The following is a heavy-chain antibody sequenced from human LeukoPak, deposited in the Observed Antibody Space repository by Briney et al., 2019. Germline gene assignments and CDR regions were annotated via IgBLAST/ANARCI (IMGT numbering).Heavy chain of an antibody. J-gene: IGHJ4*02. V-gene: IGHV3-30*18. CDR1: GFTFSSYG. D-gene: IGHD1-26*01. CDR2: ISYDGSNK. CDR3: AKDPWGGATSPPDY. Sequence: GGSLRLSCAASGFTFSSYGMHWVRQAPGKGLEWVAVISYDGSNKYYSDSVKGRFTISRDNSQNTLYLQMNSLRAEDTAVYYCAKDPWGGATSPPDYWGQGTLVTVSS.